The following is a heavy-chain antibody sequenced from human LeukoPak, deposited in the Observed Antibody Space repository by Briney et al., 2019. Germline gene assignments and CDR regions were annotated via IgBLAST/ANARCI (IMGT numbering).Heavy chain of an antibody. J-gene: IGHJ6*03. D-gene: IGHD3-9*01. CDR3: AKCILTGYYKGYMDV. CDR1: GFTFSSHG. V-gene: IGHV3-23*01. Sequence: PGGTLRLSCAASGFTFSSHGMSWVRQAPGKGLEWVSAICGSGGSTYYADSVKGRFTISRDNSKNTLYLQMNSLRAEDTAVYYCAKCILTGYYKGYMDVWGKGTTVTISS. CDR2: ICGSGGST.